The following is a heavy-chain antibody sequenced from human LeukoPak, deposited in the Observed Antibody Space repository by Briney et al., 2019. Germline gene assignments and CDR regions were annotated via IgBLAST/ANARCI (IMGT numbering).Heavy chain of an antibody. D-gene: IGHD6-19*01. CDR3: ARDPADPRYSSGWYYFGY. V-gene: IGHV1-58*01. CDR2: IVVGSGNT. Sequence: GTSVKVSCKASGFTFTSSAVQWVRQARGQRLEWIGWIVVGSGNTNYAQKFQERVTITRDMSTSTAYMELSSLRSEDTAVYYCARDPADPRYSSGWYYFGYWGQGTLVTVSS. J-gene: IGHJ4*02. CDR1: GFTFTSSA.